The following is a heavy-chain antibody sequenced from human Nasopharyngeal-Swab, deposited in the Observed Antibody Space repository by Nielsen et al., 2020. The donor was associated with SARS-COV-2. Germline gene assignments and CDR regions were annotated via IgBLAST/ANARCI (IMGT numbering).Heavy chain of an antibody. Sequence: GESLKISCAASGFTFSSYWMHWVRQAPGKGLVWVSRINTDGTSTSYADSVKGRLPIARDNAKNTLYMQMNSLRDEDTAVYYCVRGPSSGYANDAFGVWGQGTMVTVSS. J-gene: IGHJ3*01. CDR1: GFTFSSYW. D-gene: IGHD2-2*01. CDR3: VRGPSSGYANDAFGV. V-gene: IGHV3-74*01. CDR2: INTDGTST.